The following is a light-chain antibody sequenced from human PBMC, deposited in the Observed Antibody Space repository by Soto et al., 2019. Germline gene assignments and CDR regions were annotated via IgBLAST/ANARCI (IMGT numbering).Light chain of an antibody. Sequence: QSVLTQPASVSGSPGQSITISCTGTSSDVGSYDIVSWYQQHPGKAPKLMICEGSKRPSGVSNRFSGSKSGNTASLTISGLQAEDEADYYCCSYADGTTYVFGTGTKVTVL. V-gene: IGLV2-23*01. CDR1: SSDVGSYDI. CDR2: EGS. CDR3: CSYADGTTYV. J-gene: IGLJ1*01.